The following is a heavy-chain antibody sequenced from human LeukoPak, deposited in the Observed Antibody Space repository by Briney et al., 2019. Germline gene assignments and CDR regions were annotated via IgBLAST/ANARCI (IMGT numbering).Heavy chain of an antibody. J-gene: IGHJ6*03. CDR2: TYYRSKWYN. Sequence: SQTLSLTCAISGDSVSSNSAAWNWIRQSPSRGLEWLGRTYYRSKWYNDYAVSVKSRITINPDTSKNQFSLQLNSVTPEDMAVYYCAREPTVSGSYYGYYYMDVWGKGTTVTVSS. CDR1: GDSVSSNSAA. D-gene: IGHD3-10*01. CDR3: AREPTVSGSYYGYYYMDV. V-gene: IGHV6-1*01.